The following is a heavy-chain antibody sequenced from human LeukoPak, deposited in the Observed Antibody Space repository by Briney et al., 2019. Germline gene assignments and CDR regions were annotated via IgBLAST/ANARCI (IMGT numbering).Heavy chain of an antibody. CDR3: AGIELDCTSGVCYKLGWFDP. Sequence: SQTLSLTCAISGDSVSSNSAAWNWIRQSPSRGLEWLGRTYYRSKWYNDYAVSVKSRITINPDTSKNQFSLQLNSVTPEDTAVYYCAGIELDCTSGVCYKLGWFDPWGQGTLVTVSS. D-gene: IGHD2-8*01. V-gene: IGHV6-1*01. CDR2: TYYRSKWYN. CDR1: GDSVSSNSAA. J-gene: IGHJ5*02.